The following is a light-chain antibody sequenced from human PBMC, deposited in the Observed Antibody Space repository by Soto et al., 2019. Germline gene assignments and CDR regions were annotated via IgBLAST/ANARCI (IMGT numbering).Light chain of an antibody. V-gene: IGLV2-8*01. CDR1: SSDVGGYNY. J-gene: IGLJ1*01. Sequence: QSVLTQPPSASGSPGQSVTISCTGTSSDVGGYNYVSWYQQHPGKAPKLMIYEVSKRPSGVPDRFSGSKSGNTASLTASGLQAEDEADYYCSSYAGSTLFGTGTKVTVL. CDR2: EVS. CDR3: SSYAGSTL.